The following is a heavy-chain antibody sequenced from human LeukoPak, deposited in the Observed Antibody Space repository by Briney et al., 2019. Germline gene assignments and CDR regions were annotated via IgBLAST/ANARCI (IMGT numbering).Heavy chain of an antibody. D-gene: IGHD4-17*01. CDR2: IYRSGST. V-gene: IGHV4-38-2*02. Sequence: SETLSLTCTVSGYSISNGYYWDWIRQPPGRGLEWIGNIYRSGSTSYNPSLKSRVTISVDTSKNQFSLKLSSVTAADTAVYYCARAPQGGYGDYFSLGLNYYYYYMDVWGKGTTVTVSS. CDR1: GYSISNGYY. J-gene: IGHJ6*03. CDR3: ARAPQGGYGDYFSLGLNYYYYYMDV.